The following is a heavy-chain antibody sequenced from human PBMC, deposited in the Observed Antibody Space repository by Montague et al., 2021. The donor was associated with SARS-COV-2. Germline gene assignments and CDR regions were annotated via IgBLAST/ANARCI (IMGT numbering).Heavy chain of an antibody. V-gene: IGHV4-34*01. D-gene: IGHD2-2*02. Sequence: SETLSLTCAVHGGSFSGYYWNWIRQPPGKGLEWIGEINHGGSTNYNPSLQSRITISADTSKNQFSLKATSVAAADTAVYYCARLGEGVVPAPILGVGPFYSYYYMDVWGKGTTVTVYS. J-gene: IGHJ6*03. CDR2: INHGGST. CDR3: ARLGEGVVPAPILGVGPFYSYYYMDV. CDR1: GGSFSGYY.